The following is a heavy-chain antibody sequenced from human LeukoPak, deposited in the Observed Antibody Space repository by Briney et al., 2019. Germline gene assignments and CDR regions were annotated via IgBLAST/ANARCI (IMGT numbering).Heavy chain of an antibody. V-gene: IGHV4-59*01. CDR3: ARDNWNYGSSMDV. Sequence: PSETLSLTCAVYGGSFSGYYWSWIRQPPGKGLEWIGYIYYSGSTNYNPSLKSRVTISVDTSKNQFSLKLSSVTAADTAAYYCARDNWNYGSSMDVWGQGTTVTVSS. J-gene: IGHJ6*02. D-gene: IGHD1-7*01. CDR1: GGSFSGYY. CDR2: IYYSGST.